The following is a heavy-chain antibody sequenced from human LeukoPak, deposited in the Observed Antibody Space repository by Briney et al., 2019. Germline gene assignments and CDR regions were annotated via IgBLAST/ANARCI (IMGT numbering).Heavy chain of an antibody. CDR1: GFTFSSYG. J-gene: IGHJ4*02. CDR3: ARGGSPGTAMVAHFDY. CDR2: IWYDGSNK. D-gene: IGHD5-18*01. Sequence: GGSLRLSCAASGFTFSSYGMHWVRQAPGRGPEWVAVIWYDGSNKYYADSVKGRFTISRDNSKNTLYLQMNSLRARDTAVYYCARGGSPGTAMVAHFDYWGQGTLVTVSS. V-gene: IGHV3-33*01.